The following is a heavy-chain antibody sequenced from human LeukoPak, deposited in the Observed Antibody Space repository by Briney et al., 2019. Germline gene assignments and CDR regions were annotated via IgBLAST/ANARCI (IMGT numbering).Heavy chain of an antibody. D-gene: IGHD3-22*01. CDR3: ARDRSQTRYYYDSSGYSTNWFDP. CDR1: GFTFSSYS. V-gene: IGHV3-21*01. CDR2: ISSSSSYI. Sequence: SGGSLRLSRAASGFTFSSYSMNWVRQAPGKGLEWVSSISSSSSYIYYADSVKGRFTISRDNAKNSLYLQMNSLRAEDTAVYYCARDRSQTRYYYDSSGYSTNWFDPWGQGTLATVSS. J-gene: IGHJ5*02.